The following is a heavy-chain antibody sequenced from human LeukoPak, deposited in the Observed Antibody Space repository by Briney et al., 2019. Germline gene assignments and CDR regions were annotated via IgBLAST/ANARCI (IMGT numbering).Heavy chain of an antibody. CDR1: GGSISSSSYY. CDR2: IYYSGST. V-gene: IGHV4-39*01. J-gene: IGHJ4*02. D-gene: IGHD3-10*01. CDR3: ARHWTTGIWFGSTFHH. Sequence: PSETLSLTCTVSGGSISSSSYYWGWIRQPPGKGLEWIGTIYYSGSTYYNPSLKSRVTMSVDTSNNQFSLNLSSVTAADTAVYYCARHWTTGIWFGSTFHHWGQGTLVTVSS.